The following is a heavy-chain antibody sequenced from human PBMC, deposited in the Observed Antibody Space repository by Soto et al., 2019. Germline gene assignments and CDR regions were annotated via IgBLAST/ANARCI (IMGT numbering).Heavy chain of an antibody. D-gene: IGHD3-3*01. J-gene: IGHJ6*02. CDR1: GGSISSSSYY. CDR2: IYYSGST. Sequence: PSETLSLTCTVSGGSISSSSYYWGWIRQPPGKGLEWIGSIYYSGSTYYNPSLKSRVTISVDTSKNQFSLKLSSVPAADTAVYYCVRPYYDFWSGDPVHYGMDVWGQGTTVTVSS. CDR3: VRPYYDFWSGDPVHYGMDV. V-gene: IGHV4-39*01.